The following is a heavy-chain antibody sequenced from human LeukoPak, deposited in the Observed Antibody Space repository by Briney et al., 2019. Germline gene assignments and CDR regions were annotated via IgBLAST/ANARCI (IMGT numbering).Heavy chain of an antibody. Sequence: GSLRLSCAASGFTVSSNYMSWIRQPPGKGLEWIGSIYYSGSTDYNPSPKRRVTISVDASKKQFSLTLSSVPGADTAVYYCAREGVRYSNSWSPFDYWGQGALVSVSS. CDR3: AREGVRYSNSWSPFDY. CDR1: GFTVSSNY. J-gene: IGHJ4*02. CDR2: IYYSGST. D-gene: IGHD6-13*01. V-gene: IGHV4-59*02.